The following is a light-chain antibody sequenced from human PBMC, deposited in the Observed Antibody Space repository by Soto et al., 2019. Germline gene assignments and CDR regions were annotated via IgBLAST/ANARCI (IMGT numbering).Light chain of an antibody. Sequence: EIVLTQSPGTLSLSPGERATLSCRASQSVSSSCLAWYQQKPGQAPRLLIYGASSRATGIPDRFSGSGSGTDFPLTISRLEPEDFAVYYCQQYGSSPPWTFGQGTKVEIK. V-gene: IGKV3-20*01. CDR1: QSVSSSC. CDR2: GAS. CDR3: QQYGSSPPWT. J-gene: IGKJ1*01.